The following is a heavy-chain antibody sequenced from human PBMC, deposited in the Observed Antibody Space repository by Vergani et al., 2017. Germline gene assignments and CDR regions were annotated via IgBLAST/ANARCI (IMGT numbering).Heavy chain of an antibody. V-gene: IGHV3-21*01. D-gene: IGHD6-19*01. CDR3: AGGEAVIAVAGPFFDY. CDR2: ISSSSSYI. CDR1: GFTFSSYS. J-gene: IGHJ4*02. Sequence: EVQLVESGGGLVQPGGSLRLSCAASGFTFSSYSMNWVRQAPGKGLEWVSSISSSSSYIYYADSVKDRFTISRDNAKNSLYLQMNSLRAEDTAVYYCAGGEAVIAVAGPFFDYWGQGTLVTVSS.